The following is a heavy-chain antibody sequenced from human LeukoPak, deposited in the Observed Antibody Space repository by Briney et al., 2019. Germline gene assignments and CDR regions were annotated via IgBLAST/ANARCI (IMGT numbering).Heavy chain of an antibody. CDR2: MNPNSGNT. CDR3: ARGGAVLLWFGEPRRSSDAFDI. Sequence: GASVKVSCKASGYTFTSFDINWVRQATGQGLEWMGWMNPNSGNTGYAQKFQGRVTMTRNTSISTAYMELSSLRSEDTAVYYCARGGAVLLWFGEPRRSSDAFDIWGQGTMVTVSS. CDR1: GYTFTSFD. V-gene: IGHV1-8*01. J-gene: IGHJ3*02. D-gene: IGHD3-10*01.